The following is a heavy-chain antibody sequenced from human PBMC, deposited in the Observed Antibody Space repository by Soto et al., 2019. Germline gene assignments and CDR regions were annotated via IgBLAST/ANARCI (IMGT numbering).Heavy chain of an antibody. Sequence: SETLSLTCTVSGGSISSYYWSWIRQPPGKGLEWFGYIYYSGSTNYNPSLKSRVTISVDTSKNQFPLKLSSVTAADTAVYYCARRGGYCSSTSCYSYYYYMDVWGKGTTVTVSS. V-gene: IGHV4-59*08. CDR2: IYYSGST. D-gene: IGHD2-2*02. J-gene: IGHJ6*03. CDR3: ARRGGYCSSTSCYSYYYYMDV. CDR1: GGSISSYY.